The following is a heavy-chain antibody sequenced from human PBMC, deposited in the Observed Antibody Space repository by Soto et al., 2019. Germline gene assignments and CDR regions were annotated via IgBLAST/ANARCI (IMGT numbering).Heavy chain of an antibody. V-gene: IGHV3-66*01. D-gene: IGHD4-17*01. CDR1: GFTVSSNY. CDR2: IYSGGST. Sequence: SGGSLRLSCAASGFTVSSNYMSWVRQAPGKGLEWVSVIYSGGSTYYADSVKGRFTISRDNSKNSLYLQMNSLRAEDTAVYYCAREADYVNWFDPWGQGTLVTVSS. CDR3: AREADYVNWFDP. J-gene: IGHJ5*02.